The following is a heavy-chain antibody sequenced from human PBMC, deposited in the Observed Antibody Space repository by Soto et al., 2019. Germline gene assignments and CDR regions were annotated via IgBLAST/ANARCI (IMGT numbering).Heavy chain of an antibody. V-gene: IGHV3-64*01. CDR3: ARGGSDYYFDY. CDR1: GFTFSRNA. CDR2: ISSNGGST. J-gene: IGHJ4*02. D-gene: IGHD2-21*02. Sequence: EVQLVESGGGLVQPGGSLRLSCAASGFTFSRNAMHWVRQAPGKGLEYVSAISSNGGSTYYGNSVKGRFTISRDNSKNTLYLQMGSLGAEDMAVYYCARGGSDYYFDYWGQGTLVTVSS.